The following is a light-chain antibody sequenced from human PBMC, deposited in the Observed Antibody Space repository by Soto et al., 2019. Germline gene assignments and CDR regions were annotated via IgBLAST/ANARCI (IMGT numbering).Light chain of an antibody. Sequence: EIVMTQSPATLSVSPGERATLSCRASQSVSSNLAWYQQKPGQVPRLLIYGASTRATGIPARFSGSGSGTECTLTISSLQSEDFAVYYCQQYNNWPFTCGPGTKVDIK. CDR3: QQYNNWPFT. CDR2: GAS. J-gene: IGKJ3*01. CDR1: QSVSSN. V-gene: IGKV3D-15*01.